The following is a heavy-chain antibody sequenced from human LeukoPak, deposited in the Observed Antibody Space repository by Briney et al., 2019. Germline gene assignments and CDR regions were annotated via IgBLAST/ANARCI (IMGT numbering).Heavy chain of an antibody. CDR3: ARDLSGGKYGDYSLYYYYYGVDV. V-gene: IGHV3-48*01. CDR2: SGRWSPPI. Sequence: GGSLRLSCATSGFTLSAYSLNWVRQAPGQGLEGISYSGRWSPPISYADSVQGRFTISRHKAKNSLYLPMNRLRAEDTAVYCCARDLSGGKYGDYSLYYYYYGVDVWGEGTTVTVSS. CDR1: GFTLSAYS. J-gene: IGHJ6*04. D-gene: IGHD4-17*01.